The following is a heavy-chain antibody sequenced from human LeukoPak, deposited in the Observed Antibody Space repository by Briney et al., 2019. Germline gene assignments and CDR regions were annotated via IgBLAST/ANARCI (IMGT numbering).Heavy chain of an antibody. J-gene: IGHJ3*02. CDR3: ARDMRFGELSAFDI. CDR1: GFTFSSYG. CDR2: IWYDGSNK. D-gene: IGHD3-10*01. V-gene: IGHV3-33*01. Sequence: GGSLRLSCAASGFTFSSYGMHWVRQAPGKGLEWVAVIWYDGSNKYYADSVKGRFTISRDNSKNTLYLQMNSLRAEDTAVYYCARDMRFGELSAFDIWGQGTMVTVSS.